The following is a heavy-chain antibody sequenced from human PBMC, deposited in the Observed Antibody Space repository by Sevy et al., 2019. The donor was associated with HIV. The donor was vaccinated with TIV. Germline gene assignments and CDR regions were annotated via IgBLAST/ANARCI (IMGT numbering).Heavy chain of an antibody. J-gene: IGHJ4*02. Sequence: GGSLRLSCAASGFTFDDYWMQWVRQAPGQGLEWVANIRQDGNELDYADSVKGRFTISRDNAKESVFLQMTNLRVEDTASYYCARRYFDLWGQGTLVTVSS. V-gene: IGHV3-7*01. CDR2: IRQDGNEL. CDR1: GFTFDDYW. CDR3: ARRYFDL.